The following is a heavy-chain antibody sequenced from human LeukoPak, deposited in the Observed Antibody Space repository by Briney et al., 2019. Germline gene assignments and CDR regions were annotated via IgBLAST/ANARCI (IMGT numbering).Heavy chain of an antibody. CDR1: GFTFSSYW. J-gene: IGHJ4*02. Sequence: GGSLRLSCAASGFTFSSYWMHWVRQVPGKGLVWVSRINTGGSSTTYADSVRGRFTISRDNAKNTLYLQMNSLRAEDTAVYYCARSNQADDYWGQGTLVTVSS. V-gene: IGHV3-74*01. D-gene: IGHD4-11*01. CDR3: ARSNQADDY. CDR2: INTGGSST.